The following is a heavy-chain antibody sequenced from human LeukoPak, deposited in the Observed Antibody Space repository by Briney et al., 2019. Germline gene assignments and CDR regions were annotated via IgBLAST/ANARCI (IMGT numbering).Heavy chain of an antibody. CDR3: ARQIAAATLYYFDY. CDR2: IYYSGST. J-gene: IGHJ4*02. D-gene: IGHD6-13*01. CDR1: GVSISSSSYY. V-gene: IGHV4-39*01. Sequence: ASETLSLTCTVSGVSISSSSYYWGWIRLPPGKGLEWIGSIYYSGSTYYNPSLKSRVTISVDTSKNQFSLKLSSVTAADTAVYYCARQIAAATLYYFDYWGQGTLVTVSS.